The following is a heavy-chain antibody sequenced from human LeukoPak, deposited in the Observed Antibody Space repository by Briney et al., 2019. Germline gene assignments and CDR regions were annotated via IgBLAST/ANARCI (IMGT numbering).Heavy chain of an antibody. V-gene: IGHV3-15*05. Sequence: GGSLRLSCVASGLTYRNAWMTWVRQAPGKGLEWVGRIKSNPDGGTTDFAASVKGRFFISRDDSKSTLSLQMNSVKIEDTAVYYCTTGGPHISGHPLDYWGQGIPVTVSS. CDR2: IKSNPDGGTT. CDR1: GLTYRNAW. CDR3: TTGGPHISGHPLDY. J-gene: IGHJ4*02. D-gene: IGHD2-15*01.